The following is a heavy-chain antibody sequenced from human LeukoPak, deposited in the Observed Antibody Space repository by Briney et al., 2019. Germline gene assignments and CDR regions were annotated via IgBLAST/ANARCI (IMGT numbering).Heavy chain of an antibody. CDR3: AKRMGDYVWGSYLGY. CDR2: ISGSGGST. CDR1: GFTFSNHG. D-gene: IGHD3-16*02. V-gene: IGHV3-23*01. J-gene: IGHJ4*02. Sequence: SGGSLRLSCAASGFTFSNHGMNWVRQAPGKGLEWVSAISGSGGSTYYADSVKGRFTISRDNSKNTLYLQMNSLRAEDTAVYYCAKRMGDYVWGSYLGYWGQGTLVTVSS.